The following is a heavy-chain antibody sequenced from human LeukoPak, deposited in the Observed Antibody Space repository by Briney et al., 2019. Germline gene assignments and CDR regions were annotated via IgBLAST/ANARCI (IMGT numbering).Heavy chain of an antibody. Sequence: GGSLRLSCAASGFTFSTYDMNWVRQAPGKGLEWVSYISSSGSSIYYADSVKGRFTISRDNAKNSLYLQMNSLRAEDTAVYYCAELGITMIGGVWGKGTTVTISS. CDR3: AELGITMIGGV. D-gene: IGHD3-10*02. V-gene: IGHV3-48*03. CDR2: ISSSGSSI. CDR1: GFTFSTYD. J-gene: IGHJ6*04.